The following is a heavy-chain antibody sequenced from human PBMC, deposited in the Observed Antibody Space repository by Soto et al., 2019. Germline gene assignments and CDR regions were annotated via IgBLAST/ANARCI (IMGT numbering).Heavy chain of an antibody. CDR3: ARDGGRYSLDY. Sequence: EVQLVESGGGLVQPGGSLRLSCAASGFTFSTYWMHWVRQAPGRGPVWVSRINSDGSITRYADSVKGRFTISRDNAKNTLYLQMNSLRAYDTAVYYCARDGGRYSLDYWGQGTLVTVSS. CDR1: GFTFSTYW. D-gene: IGHD1-26*01. V-gene: IGHV3-74*01. CDR2: INSDGSIT. J-gene: IGHJ4*02.